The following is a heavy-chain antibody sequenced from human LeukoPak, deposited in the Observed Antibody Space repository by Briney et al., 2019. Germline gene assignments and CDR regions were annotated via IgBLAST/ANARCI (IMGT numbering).Heavy chain of an antibody. CDR3: ARAQSGSYLGNWFDP. CDR2: INPSGGST. Sequence: ASVKVSCKASGYTFTSCYMHWVRQAPGQGLEWVGLINPSGGSTSYPQNFQGRVTMTRDTSTSTVYMELSSLRSEDTAVYYCARAQSGSYLGNWFDPWGQGTLVTVSS. D-gene: IGHD1-26*01. V-gene: IGHV1-46*01. CDR1: GYTFTSCY. J-gene: IGHJ5*02.